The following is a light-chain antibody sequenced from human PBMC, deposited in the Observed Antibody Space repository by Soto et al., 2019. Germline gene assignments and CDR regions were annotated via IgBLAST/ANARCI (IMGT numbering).Light chain of an antibody. V-gene: IGKV1-5*01. J-gene: IGKJ4*01. CDR1: PRVNSW. Sequence: IQRTQSPSTLSAFVVARVTITCRASPRVNSWLAWYQQRRGKAPKLLIYDASTLESGVPSRFSGSGSGTEFTLTISSLQPDDFATYYCHQYNSYHTFGGGTKVDIK. CDR3: HQYNSYHT. CDR2: DAS.